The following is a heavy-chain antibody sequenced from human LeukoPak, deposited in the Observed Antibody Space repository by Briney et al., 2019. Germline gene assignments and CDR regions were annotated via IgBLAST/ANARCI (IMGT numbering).Heavy chain of an antibody. J-gene: IGHJ4*02. D-gene: IGHD2-15*01. Sequence: GGSLRLSCAAPGFTFSNYGMHWVRQAPGKGLEWVGLIRYDGSNKYYADSVKGQFTISRDNSKNTLYLQMNSLRAEDTAVYYCAKSYCSGGSCFSDYWGQGTLVTVSS. CDR3: AKSYCSGGSCFSDY. CDR2: IRYDGSNK. CDR1: GFTFSNYG. V-gene: IGHV3-30*02.